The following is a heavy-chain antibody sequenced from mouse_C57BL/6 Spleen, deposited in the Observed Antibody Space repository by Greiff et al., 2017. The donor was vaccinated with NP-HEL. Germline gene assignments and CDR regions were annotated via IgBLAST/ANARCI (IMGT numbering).Heavy chain of an antibody. D-gene: IGHD1-1*01. Sequence: QVQLKQSGAELVKPGASVKLSCKASGYTFTEYTIHWVKQRSGQGLEWIGWFYPGSGSIKYNEKFKDKATLTADKSSSTVYMELSRLTSEDSAVYFCARHKVLYYGSSYGWFAYWGQGTLVTVSA. V-gene: IGHV1-62-2*01. CDR1: GYTFTEYT. J-gene: IGHJ3*01. CDR3: ARHKVLYYGSSYGWFAY. CDR2: FYPGSGSI.